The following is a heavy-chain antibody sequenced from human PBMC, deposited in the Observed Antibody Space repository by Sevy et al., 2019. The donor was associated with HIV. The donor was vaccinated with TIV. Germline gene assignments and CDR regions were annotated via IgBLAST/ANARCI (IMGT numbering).Heavy chain of an antibody. CDR2: IGSRGADT. J-gene: IGHJ4*02. Sequence: GGSLRLSCAASGFTFSNYEMYWVRQAPGKGLEWVATIGSRGADTRYADSVRGRFAISRDDSENTVFLQMSSLRADDTAIYYCAKPPGPVPIAGDYWGQGTVVTVSS. V-gene: IGHV3-23*01. CDR1: GFTFSNYE. CDR3: AKPPGPVPIAGDY. D-gene: IGHD2-21*01.